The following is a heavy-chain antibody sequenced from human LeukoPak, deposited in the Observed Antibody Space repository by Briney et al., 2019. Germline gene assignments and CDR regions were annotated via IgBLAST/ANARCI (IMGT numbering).Heavy chain of an antibody. CDR2: MNPNSGNT. J-gene: IGHJ5*02. Sequence: GASVTASSKASGYTFTSYDINWVRQATGQGLEWMGWMNPNSGNTGYAQKFQGRVTITRNTSISTAYMELSSLRSEDTAVYYCARGGGSSRRGWFDPWGQGTLVTVSS. CDR3: ARGGGSSRRGWFDP. D-gene: IGHD2-15*01. CDR1: GYTFTSYD. V-gene: IGHV1-8*03.